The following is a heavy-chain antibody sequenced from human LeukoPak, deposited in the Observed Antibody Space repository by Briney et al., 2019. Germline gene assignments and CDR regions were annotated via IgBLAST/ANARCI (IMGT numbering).Heavy chain of an antibody. Sequence: SETLSLTCTVSGASISDYYWSWIRQPPGKGLEWIGFIYTSGSTNYNPSLKSRVTISVDTSKNQFSLKLSSVTAADTAVYYCARSYCSSTSCYRGVVDYWGQGTLVTVSS. CDR2: IYTSGST. J-gene: IGHJ4*02. CDR3: ARSYCSSTSCYRGVVDY. V-gene: IGHV4-4*09. CDR1: GASISDYY. D-gene: IGHD2-2*02.